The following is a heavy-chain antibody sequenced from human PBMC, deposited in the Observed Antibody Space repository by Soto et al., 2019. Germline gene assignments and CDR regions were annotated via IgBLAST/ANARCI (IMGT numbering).Heavy chain of an antibody. CDR1: GDSFSSYY. D-gene: IGHD6-19*01. V-gene: IGHV4-59*03. J-gene: IGHJ4*01. CDR2: TYYTGST. CDR3: ARGVRTIAEAGNFDC. Sequence: QVQLQESGPGLVKPSETLTLTCIVSGDSFSSYYWSWIRQSPGKGLEWIGFTYYTGSTNFNPSLKSRVSRSMATAIEQFAMKLNSVTDGDTAVYFCARGVRTIAEAGNFDCWCSGNRVIVPS.